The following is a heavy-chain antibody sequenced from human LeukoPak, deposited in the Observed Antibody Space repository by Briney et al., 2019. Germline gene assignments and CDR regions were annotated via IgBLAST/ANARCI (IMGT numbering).Heavy chain of an antibody. CDR2: IYYSGST. CDR1: GGSISSSSYY. Sequence: PSETLSLTCTVSGGSISSSSYYWGWIRQPPGKGLEWIGSIYYSGSTYYNPSLKSRVTISVDTSKNQFSLKLSSVTAADTAVYYCARAYGGNVDYYYYYMDVWGKGTTVTVSS. J-gene: IGHJ6*03. CDR3: ARAYGGNVDYYYYYMDV. V-gene: IGHV4-39*07. D-gene: IGHD4-23*01.